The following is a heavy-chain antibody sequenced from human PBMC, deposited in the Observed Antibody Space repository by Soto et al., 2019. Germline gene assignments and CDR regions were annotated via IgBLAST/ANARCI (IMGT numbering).Heavy chain of an antibody. J-gene: IGHJ4*02. CDR1: GGTFSSYT. CDR3: AKARAQYYDFWSGYPVDY. CDR2: IIPILGIA. Sequence: SVKVSCKASGGTFSSYTISWVRQAPGQGLEWMGRIIPILGIANYAQKFQGRVTITADKSTSTAYMELSSLRSEDTAVYYCAKARAQYYDFWSGYPVDYWGQGTLVTVSS. D-gene: IGHD3-3*01. V-gene: IGHV1-69*02.